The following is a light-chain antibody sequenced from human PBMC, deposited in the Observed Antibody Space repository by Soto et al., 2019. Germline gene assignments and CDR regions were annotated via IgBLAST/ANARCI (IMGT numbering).Light chain of an antibody. Sequence: DIQLTQSPSFLSASVGDRVTITCRASQDINTYLAWYQQKPWKAPKPLIFAASTLQNGVPSRFSGSGSGTEFTVTITSLQPEDFATYYCQQRKSYPITFGQGTRLEIK. J-gene: IGKJ5*01. CDR1: QDINTY. CDR2: AAS. V-gene: IGKV1-9*01. CDR3: QQRKSYPIT.